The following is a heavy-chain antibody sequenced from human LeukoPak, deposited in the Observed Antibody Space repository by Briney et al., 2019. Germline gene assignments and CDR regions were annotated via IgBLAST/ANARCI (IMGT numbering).Heavy chain of an antibody. J-gene: IGHJ5*02. CDR1: GYTFTGYY. Sequence: ASVKVSCKASGYTFTGYYMHWVRQAPGQGREGMGRINPNSGGTNYAQKFQGRVTMTRDTSISTAYMELSRLRSDDTAVYYCARGTVSAVTNWFDPWGQGTLVTVSS. V-gene: IGHV1-2*06. D-gene: IGHD4-23*01. CDR3: ARGTVSAVTNWFDP. CDR2: INPNSGGT.